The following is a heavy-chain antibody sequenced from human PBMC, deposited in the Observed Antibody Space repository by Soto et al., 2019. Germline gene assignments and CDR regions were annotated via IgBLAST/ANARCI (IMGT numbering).Heavy chain of an antibody. Sequence: GSLRLSCAASGFTFSSYDMHWVRQATGKGLEWVSAIGTAGDTYYPGSVKGRFTISRENAKNSLYLQMNSLRAGDTAVYYCARLSGSYTGFDYWGQGTLVTVSS. CDR2: IGTAGDT. CDR3: ARLSGSYTGFDY. J-gene: IGHJ4*02. D-gene: IGHD3-10*01. CDR1: GFTFSSYD. V-gene: IGHV3-13*01.